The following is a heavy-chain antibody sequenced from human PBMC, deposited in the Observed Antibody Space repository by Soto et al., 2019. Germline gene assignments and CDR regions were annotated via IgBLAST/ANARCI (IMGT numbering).Heavy chain of an antibody. Sequence: XESLRLSCAASGFNVTSNYMSWVRQAPGKGLEWVSVIFSGGYTYYADSVKGRFTISRDNSKNTLYLQMNSLRAEDTAVYYCASRYCSGGSCYFGNGYYGMDVWGQGTTVTVSS. CDR3: ASRYCSGGSCYFGNGYYGMDV. CDR2: IFSGGYT. J-gene: IGHJ6*02. CDR1: GFNVTSNY. V-gene: IGHV3-53*01. D-gene: IGHD2-15*01.